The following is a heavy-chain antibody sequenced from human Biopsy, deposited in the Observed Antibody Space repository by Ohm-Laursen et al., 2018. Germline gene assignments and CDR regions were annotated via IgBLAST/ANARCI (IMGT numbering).Heavy chain of an antibody. CDR3: ARDYDTSGYYYVS. J-gene: IGHJ5*02. CDR1: GGSISNNNYY. D-gene: IGHD3-22*01. CDR2: IFYRGST. Sequence: DTLSLTCTVSGGSISNNNYYWGWIRQPPGKGLEWIGSIFYRGSTHYKPSLKSRVNISVDTSKNQFSLKLNSATAADTAVYYCARDYDTSGYYYVSWGQGTLVTVSS. V-gene: IGHV4-39*01.